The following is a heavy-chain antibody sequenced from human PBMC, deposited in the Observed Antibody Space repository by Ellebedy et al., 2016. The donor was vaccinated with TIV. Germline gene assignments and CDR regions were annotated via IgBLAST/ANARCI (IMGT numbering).Heavy chain of an antibody. D-gene: IGHD3-3*01. CDR3: ASSAGYYDFWSGYSN. CDR1: GGSISSSSYY. V-gene: IGHV4-39*07. CDR2: IYYSGST. J-gene: IGHJ4*02. Sequence: SETLSLXXTVSGGSISSSSYYWGWIRQPPGKGLEWIGSIYYSGSTYYNPSLKSRVTISVDTSKNQFSLKLSSVTAADTAVYYCASSAGYYDFWSGYSNWGQGTLVTVSS.